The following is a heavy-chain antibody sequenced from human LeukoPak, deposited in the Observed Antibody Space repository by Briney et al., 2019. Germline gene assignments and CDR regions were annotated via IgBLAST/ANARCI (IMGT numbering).Heavy chain of an antibody. J-gene: IGHJ4*02. CDR1: GYTFTSYG. V-gene: IGHV1-18*01. CDR3: AREWGLTGYGDPLDY. Sequence: ASVKVSCKASGYTFTSYGISWVRQAPGQGLEWMGWISAYNGNTNYAQKLQGRVTMTTDTSTSTAYMELRSLRSDDTAVYYCAREWGLTGYGDPLDYWGQGTLVTVSS. CDR2: ISAYNGNT. D-gene: IGHD4-17*01.